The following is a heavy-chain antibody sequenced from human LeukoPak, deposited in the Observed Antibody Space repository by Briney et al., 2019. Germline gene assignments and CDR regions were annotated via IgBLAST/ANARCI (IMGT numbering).Heavy chain of an antibody. V-gene: IGHV1-2*02. CDR3: ARDAFVQEGCLDY. CDR1: GYTFTGYY. J-gene: IGHJ4*02. D-gene: IGHD6-6*01. Sequence: ASVKVSCKASGYTFTGYYIHWVRQAPGQGLEWMGWINPDSGGTNYAQKFQGRVTMTRDTSISTAYMELSRLRSDDTAVYYCARDAFVQEGCLDYWGQGTLVTVSS. CDR2: INPDSGGT.